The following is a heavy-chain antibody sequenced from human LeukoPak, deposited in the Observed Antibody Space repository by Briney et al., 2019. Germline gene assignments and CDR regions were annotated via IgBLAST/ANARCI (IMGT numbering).Heavy chain of an antibody. J-gene: IGHJ4*02. Sequence: ASVKVSCKASGYTFTDFAMSWVRQAPGQGLEWMGKISVYNGHTNSVQKFQGRVTMTRDTSTSTAYMELMSLRPDDTAVYFCARNGDPGPYYSDFWGQGTLVTVSS. CDR3: ARNGDPGPYYSDF. V-gene: IGHV1-18*01. CDR2: ISVYNGHT. D-gene: IGHD2-21*02. CDR1: GYTFTDFA.